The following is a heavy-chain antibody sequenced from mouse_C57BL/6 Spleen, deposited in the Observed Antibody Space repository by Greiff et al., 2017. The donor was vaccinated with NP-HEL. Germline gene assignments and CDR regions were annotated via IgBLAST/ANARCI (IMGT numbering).Heavy chain of an antibody. V-gene: IGHV1-18*01. D-gene: IGHD1-1*01. CDR2: INPNNGGT. CDR1: GYTFTDYN. J-gene: IGHJ4*01. CDR3: ARTAVVAKGAMDY. Sequence: VQLQQSGPELVKPGASVKIPCKASGYTFTDYNMDWVKQSHGKSLEWIGDINPNNGGTIYNQKFKGKATLTVDTSSSTAYMELRSLTSEDTAVYYCARTAVVAKGAMDYWGQGTSVTVSS.